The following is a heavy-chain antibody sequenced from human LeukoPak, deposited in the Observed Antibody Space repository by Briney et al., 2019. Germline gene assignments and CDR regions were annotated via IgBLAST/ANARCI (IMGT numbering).Heavy chain of an antibody. Sequence: GGSLRLSCAASGFTFSDYYMSWIRQAPGKGLEWVSYISSSGSTIYYADSVKGRFTISRDNAKNSLYLQMNSLRAEDTAVYYCLLPGYSYGYAGYYYGMDVWGQGTTVTVSS. CDR2: ISSSGSTI. CDR1: GFTFSDYY. D-gene: IGHD5-18*01. J-gene: IGHJ6*02. V-gene: IGHV3-11*01. CDR3: LLPGYSYGYAGYYYGMDV.